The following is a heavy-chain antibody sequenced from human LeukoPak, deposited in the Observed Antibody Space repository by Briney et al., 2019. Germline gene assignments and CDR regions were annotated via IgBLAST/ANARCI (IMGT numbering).Heavy chain of an antibody. Sequence: ASVKVSFKASGGTFSSYAISWVRQAPGQGLEWMGGIIPIFGTANYAQKFQGRVTITADESTSTAYMELSSLRSEDTAVYYCARDDLYYDFWSGYGSRYYYGMDVWGQGTTVTVSS. CDR2: IIPIFGTA. V-gene: IGHV1-69*13. CDR1: GGTFSSYA. CDR3: ARDDLYYDFWSGYGSRYYYGMDV. J-gene: IGHJ6*02. D-gene: IGHD3-3*01.